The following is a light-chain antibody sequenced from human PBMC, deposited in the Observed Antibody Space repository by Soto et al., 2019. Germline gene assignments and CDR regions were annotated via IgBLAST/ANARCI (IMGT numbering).Light chain of an antibody. J-gene: IGKJ1*01. V-gene: IGKV3-20*01. Sequence: EIVLTQSPGTLSLSPGDRATLSCRASQSLVGRYLAWYQQKSGQAPRLLIFRASSRATGIPERFSGGGSGTDFTLTISRLEPEDSAVYYCQQYGDSLTWTFGQGTKVEIK. CDR1: QSLVGRY. CDR3: QQYGDSLTWT. CDR2: RAS.